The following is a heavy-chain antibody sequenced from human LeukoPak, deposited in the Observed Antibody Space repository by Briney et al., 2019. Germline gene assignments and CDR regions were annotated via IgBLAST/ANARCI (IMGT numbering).Heavy chain of an antibody. J-gene: IGHJ4*02. V-gene: IGHV4-4*07. CDR1: GGSISSSH. CDR3: ARLKKDFDHYFDY. CDR2: IYTNGGT. Sequence: SETLSLTCTVSGGSISSSHWSWIRQPAEGGLEWIGHIYTNGGTNYNPSLKSQVTMSVDTSKNQFSLRLSSVTAADTAVYYCARLKKDFDHYFDYWGQGTLVTVSS. D-gene: IGHD3-3*01.